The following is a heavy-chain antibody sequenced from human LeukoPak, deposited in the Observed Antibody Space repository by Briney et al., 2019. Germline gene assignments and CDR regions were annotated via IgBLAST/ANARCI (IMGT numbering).Heavy chain of an antibody. CDR2: IYYSGST. CDR3: ARGDSSGYPFDY. CDR1: GGSISSYY. J-gene: IGHJ4*02. D-gene: IGHD3-22*01. Sequence: SESLSLTCTVSGGSISSYYWSWIRQPPGKRLEWIGYIYYSGSTNYNPSLKSRVTISVDTSKNQFSLKLRSVTAADTAVYYCARGDSSGYPFDYWGQGTLVTVSS. V-gene: IGHV4-59*01.